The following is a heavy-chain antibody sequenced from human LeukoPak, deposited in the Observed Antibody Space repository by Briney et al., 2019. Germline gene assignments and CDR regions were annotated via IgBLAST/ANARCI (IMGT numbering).Heavy chain of an antibody. V-gene: IGHV3-15*01. Sequence: PGGSLRLSCAASGFTFSNAWMSWVRQATGKGLEWVGRIKSKTDGGTTDYAAPVKGRSTISRDDSKNTLYLQMNSLKTEDTAVYYCTTEGAIVVVPAAIETTFDYWGQGTLVTVSS. D-gene: IGHD2-2*02. J-gene: IGHJ4*02. CDR1: GFTFSNAW. CDR3: TTEGAIVVVPAAIETTFDY. CDR2: IKSKTDGGTT.